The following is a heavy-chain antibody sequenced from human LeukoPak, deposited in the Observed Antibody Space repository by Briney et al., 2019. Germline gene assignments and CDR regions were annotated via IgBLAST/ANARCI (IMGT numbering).Heavy chain of an antibody. D-gene: IGHD6-19*01. Sequence: KPLETLSLTCTVSGGSISSGSYYWGWIRQPPGKVLEWIGSIYYSGSTYYNPSLKSRVTISVDTSKNQFSLKLSSVTAADTAVYYCAIREQWLGVGWFDPWGQGTLVTVPS. J-gene: IGHJ5*02. V-gene: IGHV4-39*01. CDR1: GGSISSGSYY. CDR3: AIREQWLGVGWFDP. CDR2: IYYSGST.